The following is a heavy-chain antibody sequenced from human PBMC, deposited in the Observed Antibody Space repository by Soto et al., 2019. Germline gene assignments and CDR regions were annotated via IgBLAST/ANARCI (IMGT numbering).Heavy chain of an antibody. CDR2: IYPGDSDT. V-gene: IGHV5-51*01. J-gene: IGHJ6*02. Sequence: PGEALKISCKGSGYSFTSYWIGWVRQMRGKGLGLVGIIYPGDSDTRYSPSLQGQVTITADKSTSTAYLQWSSLKATDTAMYYCARLLQAHDFGCMDVWGQGTTVTVSS. CDR3: ARLLQAHDFGCMDV. CDR1: GYSFTSYW. D-gene: IGHD3-3*01.